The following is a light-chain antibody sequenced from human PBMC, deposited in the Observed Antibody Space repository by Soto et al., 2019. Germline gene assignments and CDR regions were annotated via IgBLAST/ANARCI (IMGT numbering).Light chain of an antibody. V-gene: IGLV1-44*01. CDR1: SSNIGRST. J-gene: IGLJ2*01. Sequence: QSALTQPPSASGTPGQRVTISCSGSSSNIGRSTVNWYQQLPGTAPKLLIYSNNQRPSGVPDRFSGSKSGTSASLAISGLQSEDEADYYCAAWDDSLNGVVFGGGTKVTVL. CDR3: AAWDDSLNGVV. CDR2: SNN.